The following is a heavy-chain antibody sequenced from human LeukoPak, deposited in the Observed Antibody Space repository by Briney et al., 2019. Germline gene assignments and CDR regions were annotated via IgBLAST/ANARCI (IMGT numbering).Heavy chain of an antibody. Sequence: GGSLRLSCATSGFTFSSYAMSWLRQGPGKGLEWVSSLSGSDRTTYYADSVKGRFTVSRDNPKNTVSLHMSSLRAEDTALYHCVRVPVTEKGQWYFDLWGRGTLVTVSS. CDR3: VRVPVTEKGQWYFDL. CDR1: GFTFSSYA. V-gene: IGHV3-23*01. D-gene: IGHD2-2*01. CDR2: LSGSDRTT. J-gene: IGHJ2*01.